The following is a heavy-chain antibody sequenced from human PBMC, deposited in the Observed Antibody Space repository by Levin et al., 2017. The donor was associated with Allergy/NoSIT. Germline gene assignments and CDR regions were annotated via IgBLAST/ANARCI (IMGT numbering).Heavy chain of an antibody. CDR3: AHGHCGSSGWSELLFDY. CDR1: GLSIDTSRVG. V-gene: IGHV2-5*02. CDR2: IYRDNDQ. Sequence: SGPTLVKPTQTLTLTCTVSGLSIDTSRVGVGWIRQPPGKALEWLALIYRDNDQRYSPSLRSRLTITRDSSKNQVVLTMINMDPVDTATYYCAHGHCGSSGWSELLFDYWGQGILVTVSS. J-gene: IGHJ4*02. D-gene: IGHD6-19*01.